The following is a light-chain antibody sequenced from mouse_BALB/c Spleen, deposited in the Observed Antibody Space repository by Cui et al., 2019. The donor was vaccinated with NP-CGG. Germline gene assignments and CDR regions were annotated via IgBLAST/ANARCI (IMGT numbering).Light chain of an antibody. J-gene: IGLJ1*01. Sequence: QAALTQESAFTTSPGETVTLTCRSSTGAVTTSNYANWVQEKPDHLFTGLIGGTNNRVPGVPARFSGSLIGDKAALTITGAQTEDEAIYFCALWYSNHWVFGGGTKLTVL. CDR2: GTN. CDR1: TGAVTTSNY. V-gene: IGLV1*01. CDR3: ALWYSNHWV.